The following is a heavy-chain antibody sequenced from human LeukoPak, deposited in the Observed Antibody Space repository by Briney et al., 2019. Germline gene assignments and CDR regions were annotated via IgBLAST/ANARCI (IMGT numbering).Heavy chain of an antibody. V-gene: IGHV5-51*01. J-gene: IGHJ5*02. CDR3: ARHPVEYYYDSSGYYNWFDP. Sequence: GESLKISCKGSGYIFTSYWIGWVRQMPGKGLEWMGIIYPGDSDTRYSPSFQGQVTISADKSISTAYLQWSSLKASDTAMYYCARHPVEYYYDSSGYYNWFDPWGQGTLVTVSS. D-gene: IGHD3-22*01. CDR2: IYPGDSDT. CDR1: GYIFTSYW.